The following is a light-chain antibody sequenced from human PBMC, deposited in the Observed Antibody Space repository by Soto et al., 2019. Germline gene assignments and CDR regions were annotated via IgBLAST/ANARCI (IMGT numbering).Light chain of an antibody. V-gene: IGLV2-14*01. J-gene: IGLJ1*01. CDR2: DVS. Sequence: QSVLTQPASVSGSPGQSITISCTGTSSDVGGYNYVSWYQQHPGKAPKLMIYDVSNRPSGVSNRFSGSKSANTASLTNSGLQAEDEADYYCSSYTSSSTLLYVFGTGTKVTVL. CDR3: SSYTSSSTLLYV. CDR1: SSDVGGYNY.